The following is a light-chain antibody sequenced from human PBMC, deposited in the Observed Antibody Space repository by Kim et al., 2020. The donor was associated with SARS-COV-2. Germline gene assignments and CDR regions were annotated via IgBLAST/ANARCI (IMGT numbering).Light chain of an antibody. CDR3: QQYHTFWS. J-gene: IGKJ1*01. Sequence: SASVGDEVTITCRASESISMWLAWYQQRPGKAPRLLIFDDSTSQSGVPSRFRGSGSGTEFTLTISSLQPDDFATYYCQQYHTFWSFGQGTKVDIK. V-gene: IGKV1-5*01. CDR1: ESISMW. CDR2: DDS.